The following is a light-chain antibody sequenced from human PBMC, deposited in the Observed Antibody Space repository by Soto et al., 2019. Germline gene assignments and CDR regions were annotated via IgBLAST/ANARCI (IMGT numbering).Light chain of an antibody. V-gene: IGKV3-11*01. CDR1: QSVSSY. Sequence: EIVLTQSPATLSLSPGERATLSCRASQSVSSYLAWYQQKPGQAPRLLIYDASNRATGIPARFSGSGSGTDFTLTISSLEPEDFAVYYCQQRSNWQTFGQGTKVDNK. CDR2: DAS. CDR3: QQRSNWQT. J-gene: IGKJ1*01.